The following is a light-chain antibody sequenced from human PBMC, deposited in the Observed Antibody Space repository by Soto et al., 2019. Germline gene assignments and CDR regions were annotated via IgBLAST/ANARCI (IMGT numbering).Light chain of an antibody. J-gene: IGKJ1*01. CDR3: QQNNNWPRT. Sequence: ETVMTQSPATLSVSPGERATLSCRANQSVNSDLAWYQKKPGQAPRLLIYGSSTRATGIPARFSGGGSGTEFTLTISSQQSEDFSVYYCQQNNNWPRTFGQGTKVEMK. V-gene: IGKV3-15*01. CDR1: QSVNSD. CDR2: GSS.